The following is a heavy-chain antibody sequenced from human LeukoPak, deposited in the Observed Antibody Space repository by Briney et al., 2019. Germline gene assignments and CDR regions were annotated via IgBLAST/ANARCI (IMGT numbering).Heavy chain of an antibody. Sequence: GGSLRLSRAASGFTFDDYGMSWVRQAPGKGLEWVSGINWNGGSTGYADSVKGRFTISRDNAKNSLYLQMNSLRAEDTALYYCARGIKPYYYYGMDVWGQGTTVTVSS. CDR2: INWNGGST. CDR1: GFTFDDYG. V-gene: IGHV3-20*04. J-gene: IGHJ6*02. CDR3: ARGIKPYYYYGMDV.